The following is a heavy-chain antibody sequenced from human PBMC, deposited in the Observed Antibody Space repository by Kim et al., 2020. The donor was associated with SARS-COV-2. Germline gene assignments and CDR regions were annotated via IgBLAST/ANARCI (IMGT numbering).Heavy chain of an antibody. D-gene: IGHD5-18*01. CDR1: GGSISSYY. Sequence: SETLSLTCTVSGGSISSYYWSWIRQPPGKGLEWIGYIYYSGSTNYNPSLKSRVTISVDTSKNQFSLKLSSVTAADTAVYYCARGYSYGYAVQAPFDYWGQGTLVTVSS. CDR2: IYYSGST. J-gene: IGHJ4*02. CDR3: ARGYSYGYAVQAPFDY. V-gene: IGHV4-59*13.